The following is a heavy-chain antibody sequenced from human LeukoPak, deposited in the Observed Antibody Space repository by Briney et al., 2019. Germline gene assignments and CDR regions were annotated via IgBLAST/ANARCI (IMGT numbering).Heavy chain of an antibody. D-gene: IGHD5-24*01. CDR1: GYTFTSYY. CDR2: INPSGGST. Sequence: ASVKVSCKASGYTFTSYYMHWVRQAPGQGLEWMGIINPSGGSTSYAQKFQGRVTMTRDTSTSTVYMELSSLRSEDTAVYYCAREMVDGDGYNSKDDWGQGTLVTVSS. J-gene: IGHJ4*02. V-gene: IGHV1-46*01. CDR3: AREMVDGDGYNSKDD.